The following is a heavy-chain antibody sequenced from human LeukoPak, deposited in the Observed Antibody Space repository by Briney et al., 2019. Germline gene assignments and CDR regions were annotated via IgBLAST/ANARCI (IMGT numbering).Heavy chain of an antibody. CDR2: INHSGST. J-gene: IGHJ6*03. D-gene: IGHD5-18*01. V-gene: IGHV4-34*01. CDR3: ARGTVDTAMADHYYYYYYMDV. Sequence: PSETLSLTCAVYGGSFSGYYWSWIRQPPGKGLEWIGEINHSGSTNYNPSLKSRVTISVDTSKNQFSLKLSSVTAADTAVYYCARGTVDTAMADHYYYYYYMDVWGKGTTVTASS. CDR1: GGSFSGYY.